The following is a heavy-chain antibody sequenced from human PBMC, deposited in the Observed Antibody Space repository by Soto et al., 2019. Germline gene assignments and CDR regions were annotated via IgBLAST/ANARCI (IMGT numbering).Heavy chain of an antibody. D-gene: IGHD2-15*01. CDR3: ARGLYCSGGSCYPETFDY. Sequence: QVQLVQSGAEVKKPGASVKVSCKASGYTFTSYDINWVRQATGQGLEWMGWMNPNSGNTGYAQKFQGRVTMTRNTSISTAYMELSSLRSEDTAVYYCARGLYCSGGSCYPETFDYWDQGTLVTVSS. CDR1: GYTFTSYD. V-gene: IGHV1-8*01. CDR2: MNPNSGNT. J-gene: IGHJ4*02.